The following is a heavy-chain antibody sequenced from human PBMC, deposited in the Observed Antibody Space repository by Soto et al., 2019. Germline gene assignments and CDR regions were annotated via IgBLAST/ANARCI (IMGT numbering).Heavy chain of an antibody. CDR3: NRDLAPSIPRGLDV. D-gene: IGHD2-21*01. J-gene: IGHJ6*02. CDR1: GFTFSDHS. Sequence: EVQLVESGGGLVQPGGSLRLSRAASGFTFSDHSMDWVRQAPGKGLEWVGRIRNQANSYNTEYAASVKGRITISRDDSTNSLYLQMNSLKTEDTAVYYWNRDLAPSIPRGLDVWGPGSTVTVSS. CDR2: IRNQANSYNT. V-gene: IGHV3-72*01.